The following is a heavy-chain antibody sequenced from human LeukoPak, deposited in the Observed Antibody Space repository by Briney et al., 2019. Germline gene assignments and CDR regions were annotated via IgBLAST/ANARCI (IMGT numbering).Heavy chain of an antibody. CDR1: GFSFSSYA. J-gene: IGHJ4*02. Sequence: ASVKVSCKTSGFSFSSYAIHWVRQAPGQGLEWMGWINAGNGNTKYSEKFQDRITITRDTFASTVYMEFNTLRFEDTALYYCAREVELTATFYDFWGQGTLVTVSS. CDR2: INAGNGNT. CDR3: AREVELTATFYDF. D-gene: IGHD2-21*02. V-gene: IGHV1-3*01.